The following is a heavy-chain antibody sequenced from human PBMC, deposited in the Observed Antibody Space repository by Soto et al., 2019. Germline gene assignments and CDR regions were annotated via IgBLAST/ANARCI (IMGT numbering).Heavy chain of an antibody. D-gene: IGHD3-10*01. J-gene: IGHJ6*02. CDR1: GGSVSGGSYY. V-gene: IGHV4-61*01. CDR3: ARAKTPIESYSGSGSASPHYYYCGMDV. Sequence: SETLSLTCTVSGGSVSGGSYYWSWIRQPPGKGLEWIGYIYYSGSTNYNPSLKSRVTISVDTSKNQFSLKLSSVTAAATAVYYCARAKTPIESYSGSGSASPHYYYCGMDVWGQGTTVTVSS. CDR2: IYYSGST.